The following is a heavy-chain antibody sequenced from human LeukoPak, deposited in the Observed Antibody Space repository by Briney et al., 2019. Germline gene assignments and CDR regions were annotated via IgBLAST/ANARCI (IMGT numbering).Heavy chain of an antibody. CDR3: AKDLGWQWLAPEIDY. Sequence: GESLRLSCAASGFTFSSYGMHWVRQAPGKGLEWVAVISYDGSNKYYADSVKGRFTISRDNSKNTLYLQMNSLRAEDTAVYYCAKDLGWQWLAPEIDYWGQGTLVTVSS. CDR1: GFTFSSYG. CDR2: ISYDGSNK. J-gene: IGHJ4*02. D-gene: IGHD6-19*01. V-gene: IGHV3-30*18.